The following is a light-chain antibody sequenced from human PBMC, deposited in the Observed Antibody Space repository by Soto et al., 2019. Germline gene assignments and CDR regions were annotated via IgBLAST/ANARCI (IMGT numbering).Light chain of an antibody. CDR2: STS. Sequence: VVTMSLGAVSLSPRDIATLSCSASQSVTSPFLAWYQQKPGQPPRLLIYSTSGRATGIPDRFSGSGSGTDFTLTISSLQSEDFAVYYCQQYNDWPQTFGQGTK. CDR1: QSVTSP. J-gene: IGKJ1*01. V-gene: IGKV3D-15*01. CDR3: QQYNDWPQT.